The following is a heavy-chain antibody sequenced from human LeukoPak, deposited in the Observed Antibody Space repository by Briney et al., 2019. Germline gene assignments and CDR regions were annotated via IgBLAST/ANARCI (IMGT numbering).Heavy chain of an antibody. J-gene: IGHJ5*02. Sequence: ASVKVSCKASGYTFTGYYMHWVRQAPGQGLEWMGWINPNSGGTNYAQKFQDRVTMTRDTSISTAYMELSRLRSDDTAVYYCARFNYGGNWFDPWGPGTLVTVSS. CDR1: GYTFTGYY. CDR3: ARFNYGGNWFDP. CDR2: INPNSGGT. D-gene: IGHD4-23*01. V-gene: IGHV1-2*02.